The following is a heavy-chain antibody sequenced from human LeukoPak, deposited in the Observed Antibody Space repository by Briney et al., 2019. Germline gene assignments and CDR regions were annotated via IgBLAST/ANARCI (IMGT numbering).Heavy chain of an antibody. Sequence: SETLSLTCTVSGGSISSYYWSWIRQPAGKGLEWIGRIYISGSTNYNPSLKSRVTMSVDTSKNQFSLKLSSVTAADTAVYYCASVSGSSILSWFDPWGQGTLVTVSS. D-gene: IGHD2-2*01. CDR1: GGSISSYY. CDR3: ASVSGSSILSWFDP. J-gene: IGHJ5*02. CDR2: IYISGST. V-gene: IGHV4-4*07.